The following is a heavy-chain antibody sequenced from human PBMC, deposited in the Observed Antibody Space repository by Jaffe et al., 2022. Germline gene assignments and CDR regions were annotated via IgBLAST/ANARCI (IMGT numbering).Heavy chain of an antibody. J-gene: IGHJ6*03. D-gene: IGHD4-17*01. Sequence: QVQLVQSGAEVKKPGASVKVSCKASGYTFTSYYMHWVRQAPGQGLEWMGIINPSGGSTSYAQKFQGRVTMTRDTSTSTVYMELSSLRSEDTAVYYCARVGGDLGNYYYMDVWGKGTTVTVSS. CDR3: ARVGGDLGNYYYMDV. V-gene: IGHV1-46*03. CDR1: GYTFTSYY. CDR2: INPSGGST.